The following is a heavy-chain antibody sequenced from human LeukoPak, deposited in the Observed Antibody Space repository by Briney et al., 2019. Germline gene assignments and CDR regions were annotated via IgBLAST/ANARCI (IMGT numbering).Heavy chain of an antibody. Sequence: GSLRLSCAASGFTFSDYEMNWVRQAPGKGLEWIGNIFYSGSTYYSPSLKSRVTISLDTSRNQFSLKLTSVTAADTAVYYCAKSNGYGLVDIWGQGTMVTVSS. D-gene: IGHD3-10*01. CDR2: IFYSGST. J-gene: IGHJ3*02. CDR3: AKSNGYGLVDI. V-gene: IGHV4-34*12. CDR1: GFTFSDYE.